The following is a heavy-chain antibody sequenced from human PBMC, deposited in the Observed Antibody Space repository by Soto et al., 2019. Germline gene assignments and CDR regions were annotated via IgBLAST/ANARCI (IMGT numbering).Heavy chain of an antibody. Sequence: TLSLTCTVSGGSISSGGSYCSWIRHHPRRGRGRIVHSYHSKTTYYNPSLNNRVSLTVATSKNQITLSLTSVSAAVAAVYYCATEYYVSRGYYYINSWGQGTLVTVSS. CDR2: SYHSKTT. CDR3: ATEYYVSRGYYYINS. CDR1: GGSISSGGSY. V-gene: IGHV4-31*03. J-gene: IGHJ4*02. D-gene: IGHD3-22*01.